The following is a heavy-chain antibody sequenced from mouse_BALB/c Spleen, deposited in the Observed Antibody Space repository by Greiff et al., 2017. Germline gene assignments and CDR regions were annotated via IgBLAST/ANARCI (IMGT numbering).Heavy chain of an antibody. CDR1: GFSLTGYG. D-gene: IGHD2-10*01. V-gene: IGHV2-6-7*01. CDR2: IWGDGST. Sequence: QVHVKQSGPGLVAPSQSLSITCTVLGFSLTGYGVNWVRQPPGKGLEWLGMIWGDGSTDYNSALKSRLSISKDNSKSQVFLKMNSLQTDDTARYYCARGAYYGNSWFAYWGQGTLVTVSA. CDR3: ARGAYYGNSWFAY. J-gene: IGHJ3*01.